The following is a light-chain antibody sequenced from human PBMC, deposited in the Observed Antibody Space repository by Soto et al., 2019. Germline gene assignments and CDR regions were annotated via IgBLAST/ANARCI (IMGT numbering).Light chain of an antibody. CDR2: DTS. Sequence: EVVLTQYPGTLSLSRGERATLSCRASQFLSSYLAWYQQIPGQPPRLLIYDTSNRVTGIPARFSGSRSGTDFTLTISSLEPEDFAVYFCHQRNKFGQGTKVDIK. J-gene: IGKJ1*01. CDR3: HQRNK. CDR1: QFLSSY. V-gene: IGKV3-11*01.